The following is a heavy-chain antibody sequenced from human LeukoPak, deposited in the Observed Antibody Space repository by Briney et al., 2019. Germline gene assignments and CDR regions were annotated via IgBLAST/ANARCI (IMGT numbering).Heavy chain of an antibody. V-gene: IGHV3-23*01. Sequence: PGGSLRLSCAASGFTFSHYGMSWVRQAPGKGLEWVSTISDDGSITYYADSEKGRFTISRDNSKNTLFLQMNSLRAEDTAVYFCAKSRGSGSKMARGVNFDYWGQGTLVTVSS. CDR2: ISDDGSIT. CDR3: AKSRGSGSKMARGVNFDY. D-gene: IGHD3-10*01. J-gene: IGHJ4*02. CDR1: GFTFSHYG.